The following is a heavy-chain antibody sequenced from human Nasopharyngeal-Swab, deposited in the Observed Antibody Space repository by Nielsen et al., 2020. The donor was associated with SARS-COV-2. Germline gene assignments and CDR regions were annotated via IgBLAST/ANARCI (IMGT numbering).Heavy chain of an antibody. CDR2: IKQDGSEK. CDR1: GFTFSSYW. V-gene: IGHV3-7*01. CDR3: ARDRDYAGAFDI. D-gene: IGHD2-2*01. J-gene: IGHJ3*02. Sequence: GESLKISCAASGFTFSSYWMSWARQAPGKGLEWVASIKQDGSEKYYVDSVKGRFTISRDNAKNSLYLQMNSLRAEDTAVYYCARDRDYAGAFDIWGQGTMVTVS.